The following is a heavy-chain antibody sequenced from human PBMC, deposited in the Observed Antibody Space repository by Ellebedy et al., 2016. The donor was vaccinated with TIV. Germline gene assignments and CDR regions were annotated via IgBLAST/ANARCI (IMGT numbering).Heavy chain of an antibody. CDR2: ISAYNGNT. CDR3: ARGASEGHYYYYGMDV. CDR1: GYTFTSYG. J-gene: IGHJ6*02. Sequence: ASVKVSCKASGYTFTSYGISWVRQAPGQGLEWMGWISAYNGNTNYAQKFQGRVTMTRDTSISTAYMELSRLRSDDTAVYYCARGASEGHYYYYGMDVWGQGTTVTVSS. V-gene: IGHV1-18*01.